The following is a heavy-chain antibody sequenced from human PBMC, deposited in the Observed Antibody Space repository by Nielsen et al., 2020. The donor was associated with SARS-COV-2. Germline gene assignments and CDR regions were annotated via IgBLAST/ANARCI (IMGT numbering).Heavy chain of an antibody. Sequence: SETLSLTCAVYGGSFSGYYWSWIRQPPGKGLEWIGEINHSGSTNYNPSLKSRVTISVDTSKNQFSLKLSSVTAADTAVYYCARFTVGGYLDYWGQGTLVTVSS. CDR2: INHSGST. CDR3: ARFTVGGYLDY. V-gene: IGHV4-34*01. J-gene: IGHJ4*02. D-gene: IGHD3-10*01. CDR1: GGSFSGYY.